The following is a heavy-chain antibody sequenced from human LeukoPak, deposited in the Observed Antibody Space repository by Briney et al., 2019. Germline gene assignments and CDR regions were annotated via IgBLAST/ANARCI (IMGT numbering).Heavy chain of an antibody. J-gene: IGHJ4*02. CDR3: ARDYYDSSGSIPFDY. Sequence: GGSLRLSCAASGFTFSSYGMHWVRQAPGKGLEWVAFIRYDGSNKYYADSVKGRFTISRDNAKNSLYLQMNSLRAKDTAVYYCARDYYDSSGSIPFDYWGQGTLVTVSS. D-gene: IGHD3-22*01. CDR2: IRYDGSNK. CDR1: GFTFSSYG. V-gene: IGHV3-30*02.